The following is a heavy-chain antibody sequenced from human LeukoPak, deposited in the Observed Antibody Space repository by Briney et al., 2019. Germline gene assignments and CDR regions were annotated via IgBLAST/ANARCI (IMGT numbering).Heavy chain of an antibody. CDR2: IHSSGST. D-gene: IGHD6-19*01. J-gene: IGHJ4*02. CDR1: GGSISGYY. CDR3: ARGVGSVWSDY. V-gene: IGHV4-59*01. Sequence: SETLSLTCTVSGGSISGYYWTWIRQPPGKGLEWIGYIHSSGSTNYTPSLKSRVTMSIVTSKNQFSLMLSSATAADTAVYYCARGVGSVWSDYWGQGTLVTVSS.